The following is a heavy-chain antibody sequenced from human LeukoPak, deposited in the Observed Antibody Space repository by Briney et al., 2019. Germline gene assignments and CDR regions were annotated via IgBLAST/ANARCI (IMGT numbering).Heavy chain of an antibody. CDR2: IFAGGST. V-gene: IGHV3-53*05. CDR1: GLTVGSTY. Sequence: PGGSLRLSCAVSGLTVGSTYMSWVRQAPGKGLEWVSIIFAGGSTYHADSVKGRFTISRDNSKNTLYLQMNSLRAADTAVYYCARESRLDYYFDYWGQGTLVTVSS. J-gene: IGHJ4*02. D-gene: IGHD3-9*01. CDR3: ARESRLDYYFDY.